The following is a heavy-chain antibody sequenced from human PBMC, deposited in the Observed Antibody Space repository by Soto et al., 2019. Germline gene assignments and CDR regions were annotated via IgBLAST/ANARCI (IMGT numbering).Heavy chain of an antibody. D-gene: IGHD3-10*01. V-gene: IGHV3-21*01. CDR3: ASGAPLDY. CDR2: ISSSSNYI. Sequence: EVQLVESGGGLVQPGGSLRLSCAASGFAFISYNMNWVRQAPGKGLEWVSSISSSSNYIYYADSVKGRFTISRDNAKNSLFLQMNSLRAEETAVYYCASGAPLDYWGQGTLVTVSS. J-gene: IGHJ4*02. CDR1: GFAFISYN.